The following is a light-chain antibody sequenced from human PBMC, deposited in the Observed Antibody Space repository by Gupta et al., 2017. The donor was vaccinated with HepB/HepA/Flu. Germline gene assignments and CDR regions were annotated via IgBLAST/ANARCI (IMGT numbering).Light chain of an antibody. CDR2: GGS. J-gene: IGKJ4*01. CDR1: QTINNY. V-gene: IGKV1-39*01. CDR3: QQTYDTQWT. Sequence: DIQMTQSPSSLSTSIGDRVTITCRASQTINNYLNWYQQKPGKAPKLLIYGGSSLQSGVPLRFSGSGSGTHFTLTITSLQPEDFATYFCQQTYDTQWTFGGGTKVEIK.